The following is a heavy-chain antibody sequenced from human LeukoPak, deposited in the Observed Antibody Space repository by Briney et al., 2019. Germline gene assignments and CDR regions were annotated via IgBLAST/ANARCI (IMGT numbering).Heavy chain of an antibody. Sequence: GGTLRLSCEASGFTFSDAWMSWVRQAPGRGLEWVGRIQREIDGGTTDYAAPVKGRFTISRDDSKNTLYLQMNSLKIEDTAVYYCATELLSHFDYWSQGTLVTVSS. V-gene: IGHV3-15*01. CDR2: IQREIDGGTT. D-gene: IGHD2-21*02. CDR3: ATELLSHFDY. J-gene: IGHJ4*02. CDR1: GFTFSDAW.